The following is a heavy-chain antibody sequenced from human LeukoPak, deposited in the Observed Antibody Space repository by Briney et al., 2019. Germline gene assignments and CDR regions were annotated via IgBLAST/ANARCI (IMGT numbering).Heavy chain of an antibody. CDR1: GFAFSNYA. CDR3: AKDRNRGYSYGFDY. CDR2: IWYDGSKK. Sequence: GRSLRLSCAASGFAFSNYAMYWVRQAPGKGLEWVAGIWYDGSKKYYVDSMKGRFTISRDNSRNTMYLQMDSLRAEDTAVYYCAKDRNRGYSYGFDYWGQGTLVTVSS. D-gene: IGHD5-12*01. J-gene: IGHJ4*02. V-gene: IGHV3-33*03.